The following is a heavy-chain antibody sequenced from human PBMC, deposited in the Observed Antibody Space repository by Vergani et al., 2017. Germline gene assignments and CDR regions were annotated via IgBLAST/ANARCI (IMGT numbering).Heavy chain of an antibody. D-gene: IGHD2-2*03. V-gene: IGHV1-2*02. J-gene: IGHJ5*02. Sequence: QVQLVQSGAEVKKPGASVKVSCKASGYTFTGYYMHWVRQAPGPGLEWMGWINPNSGGTNYAQKFQGRVTMTRDTSISTAYMELSRLRSDDTAVYYCARDGYCSSTSCYGWFDPWGQGTLVTVSS. CDR2: INPNSGGT. CDR1: GYTFTGYY. CDR3: ARDGYCSSTSCYGWFDP.